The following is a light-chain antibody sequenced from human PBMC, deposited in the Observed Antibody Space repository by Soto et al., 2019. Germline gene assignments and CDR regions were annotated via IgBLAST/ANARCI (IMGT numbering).Light chain of an antibody. Sequence: QCVLTQPPSVSGAPRQRVTISCTGSSSNIGAGYDVDWYQQLPGTAPKLLIYGNSNRPSGVPDRLSGSKSGTSASLAITGLQAEDEADYYCQSYDSSLSGWVFGGGTKLTVL. V-gene: IGLV1-40*01. J-gene: IGLJ3*02. CDR2: GNS. CDR3: QSYDSSLSGWV. CDR1: SSNIGAGYD.